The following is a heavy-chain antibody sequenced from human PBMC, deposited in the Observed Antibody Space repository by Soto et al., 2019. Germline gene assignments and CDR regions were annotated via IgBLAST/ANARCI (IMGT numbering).Heavy chain of an antibody. CDR2: ISNNGAHT. Sequence: EAQLVESGGGLVQPGGSLRLSCAASGFTFSNYEMHWVRQAPGKGLEYVSGISNNGAHTDYAKSVKGRFTICRDNSENTLYLQLGSLRAEDMALXXXXXXXXXXRXPNVYXDVWGKGPTVT. CDR1: GFTFSNYE. CDR3: XXXXXXXRXPNVYXDV. J-gene: IGHJ6*03. V-gene: IGHV3-64*01.